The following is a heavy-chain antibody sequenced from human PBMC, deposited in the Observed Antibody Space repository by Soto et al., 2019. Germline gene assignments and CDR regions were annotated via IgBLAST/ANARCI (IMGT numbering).Heavy chain of an antibody. Sequence: QVQLVESGGGVVHPGRSLRLSCAASGFSFSDFGMHWVRQAPGKGLEWLALISSDGSNKFYADSVRGRFTVSRDRSENTLHLHMNAVRIDDTYMYYCAKDFSRGPMGMSLDSWGQGTLVIVSS. J-gene: IGHJ4*02. CDR3: AKDFSRGPMGMSLDS. D-gene: IGHD7-27*01. V-gene: IGHV3-30*18. CDR1: GFSFSDFG. CDR2: ISSDGSNK.